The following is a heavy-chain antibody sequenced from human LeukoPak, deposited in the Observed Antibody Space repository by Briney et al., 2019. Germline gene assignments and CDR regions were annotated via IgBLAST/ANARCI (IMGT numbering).Heavy chain of an antibody. CDR2: IRSDGSSI. Sequence: GGSLRLSCAASGFSFSDFGMHWIRQAPGKGLEWVTLIRSDGSSIYYADSVKGRFTISRDNSRNTLYLQKNSLRVEDTAVYYCAKDRDEYGNDCWGQGILVTVST. V-gene: IGHV3-30*02. J-gene: IGHJ4*02. CDR3: AKDRDEYGNDC. D-gene: IGHD4-11*01. CDR1: GFSFSDFG.